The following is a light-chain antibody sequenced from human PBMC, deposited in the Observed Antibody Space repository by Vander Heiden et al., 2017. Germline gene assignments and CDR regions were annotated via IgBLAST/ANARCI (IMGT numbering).Light chain of an antibody. Sequence: QSALTQPASVSGSPGQSITISCTGTSSDVGGYNYVSWYQQHPGKAPKLMIYDVSNRPSGVSNRFSGCKSGNTASLTISGLQAEDEADYYCSSYTSSSTPVFGTGTKVTVL. J-gene: IGLJ1*01. CDR3: SSYTSSSTPV. CDR1: SSDVGGYNY. CDR2: DVS. V-gene: IGLV2-14*01.